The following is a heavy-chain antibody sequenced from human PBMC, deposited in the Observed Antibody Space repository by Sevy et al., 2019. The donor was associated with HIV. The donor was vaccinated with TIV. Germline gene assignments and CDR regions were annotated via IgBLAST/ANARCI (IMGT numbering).Heavy chain of an antibody. CDR2: VYSGGGT. Sequence: GGSLRLSCAASGFSVNTNYMSWVRQAPGKGLEWVSVVYSGGGTYYADSVKGRFTISRDNSKNTLYLQMYSLRVEDTAVYYCARDSPGGGVDYWGQGTLVTVSS. V-gene: IGHV3-53*01. J-gene: IGHJ4*02. CDR3: ARDSPGGGVDY. D-gene: IGHD1-26*01. CDR1: GFSVNTNY.